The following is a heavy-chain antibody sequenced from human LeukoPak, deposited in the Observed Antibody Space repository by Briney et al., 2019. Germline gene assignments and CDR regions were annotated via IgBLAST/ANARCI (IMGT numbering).Heavy chain of an antibody. CDR3: ARGISGTSGYYFRGLDY. D-gene: IGHD3-22*01. CDR2: ISSTSSYI. CDR1: GFTFTTYS. Sequence: GGSLRLSCAASGFTFTTYSMNWVRQDPGKGLEWVSSISSTSSYIYYADSVKGRFTISRDNAKNSLYLQMNSLRAEDTAVYYCARGISGTSGYYFRGLDYWGQGTLVTVSS. J-gene: IGHJ4*02. V-gene: IGHV3-21*01.